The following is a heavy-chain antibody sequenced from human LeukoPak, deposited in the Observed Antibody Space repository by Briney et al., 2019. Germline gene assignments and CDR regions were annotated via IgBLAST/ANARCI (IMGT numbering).Heavy chain of an antibody. CDR1: GYTFTSYY. J-gene: IGHJ3*02. Sequence: ASVKVSCKASGYTFTSYYMHWVRQAPGQGLEWMGIINPSGGSTSYAQKFQGRVTMTRDTSTSTVYMELSSLRSEDTAVYYCAREASSGEAVPNAFDIWGQGTMVTVSS. D-gene: IGHD1-14*01. V-gene: IGHV1-46*01. CDR3: AREASSGEAVPNAFDI. CDR2: INPSGGST.